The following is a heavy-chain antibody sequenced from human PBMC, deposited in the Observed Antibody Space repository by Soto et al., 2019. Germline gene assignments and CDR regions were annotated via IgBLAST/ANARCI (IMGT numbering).Heavy chain of an antibody. J-gene: IGHJ6*03. V-gene: IGHV1-2*02. CDR2: INPNGGGT. Sequence: ASVKVCCXTSGDSFNDYYIHWVRQAPGQGLEWMGWINPNGGGTKYAQRFQGRVTVTRDTSIRTVYMELSSLRSDDTAVYYCARESGGATATLDYYYFYMDVWGKGTTVTVSS. D-gene: IGHD5-12*01. CDR3: ARESGGATATLDYYYFYMDV. CDR1: GDSFNDYY.